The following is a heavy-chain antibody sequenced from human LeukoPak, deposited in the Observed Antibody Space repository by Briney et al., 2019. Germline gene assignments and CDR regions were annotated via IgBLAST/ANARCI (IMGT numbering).Heavy chain of an antibody. CDR2: ISSSGSTI. CDR3: ARVEEEMGMATIPFDY. V-gene: IGHV3-11*01. J-gene: IGHJ4*02. D-gene: IGHD5-24*01. Sequence: GGSLRLSCAASGFTFSDYYMSWIRQAPGKGLEWVSYISSSGSTIYYADSVKGRFTISRDNAKNSLYLQMNSLRAEDTAVYYCARVEEEMGMATIPFDYWSQGTLVTVSS. CDR1: GFTFSDYY.